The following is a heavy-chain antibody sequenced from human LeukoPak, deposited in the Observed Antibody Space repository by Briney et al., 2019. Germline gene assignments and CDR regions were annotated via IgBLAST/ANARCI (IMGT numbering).Heavy chain of an antibody. D-gene: IGHD3-16*01. CDR2: IAYDGSNK. J-gene: IGHJ4*02. CDR1: GFTFSSYG. Sequence: GGSLRLSCAASGFTFSSYGMHWVRQAPGKGLESVAVIAYDGSNKYYADSVKGRSTISRDNSKNTLYLQMNSLRAEDTAVYYCARVGSRDYFDYWGQGTLVTVSS. V-gene: IGHV3-30*19. CDR3: ARVGSRDYFDY.